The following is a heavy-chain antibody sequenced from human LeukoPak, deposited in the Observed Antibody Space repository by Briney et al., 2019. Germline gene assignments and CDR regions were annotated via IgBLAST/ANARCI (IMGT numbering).Heavy chain of an antibody. CDR1: GGSFSGYY. D-gene: IGHD6-13*01. CDR3: ARERDAGSFDY. J-gene: IGHJ4*02. CDR2: INHSGST. Sequence: PSETLSLTCAVYGGSFSGYYWSWIRQPPGKGLEWIGEINHSGSTNYNPSLKSRVTISVDTSKNQFSLKPSSVSAADTAVYHCARERDAGSFDYWGQGTLVTVSS. V-gene: IGHV4-34*01.